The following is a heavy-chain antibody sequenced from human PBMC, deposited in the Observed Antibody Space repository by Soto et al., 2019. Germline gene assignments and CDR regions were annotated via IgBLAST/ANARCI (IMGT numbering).Heavy chain of an antibody. D-gene: IGHD6-19*01. CDR1: GGTFSSYA. J-gene: IGHJ6*02. CDR3: ARDCRTAVAGTAPYYCYGMDV. CDR2: IIPIFGTA. V-gene: IGHV1-69*13. Sequence: GASVKVSCKASGGTFSSYAISWVRQAPGQGLEWMGGIIPIFGTANYAQKFQGRVTITADESTSTAYMELSSLRSEDTAVYYCARDCRTAVAGTAPYYCYGMDVWDQGTTVTVSS.